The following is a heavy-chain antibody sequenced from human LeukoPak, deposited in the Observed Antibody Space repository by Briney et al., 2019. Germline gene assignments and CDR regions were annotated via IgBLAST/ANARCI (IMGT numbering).Heavy chain of an antibody. CDR3: ARELVSLGTGYFDL. CDR1: GFTFRTYG. V-gene: IGHV3-23*01. J-gene: IGHJ2*01. Sequence: GGSLRLSCEATGFTFRTYGMTWVRQAPGKGLEWVSGITGSSTWTYYADSVKGRFTISRDNSKNTLHLQMDSLRAEDTAIYYCARELVSLGTGYFDLWGRGTLVTVSS. D-gene: IGHD7-27*01. CDR2: ITGSSTWT.